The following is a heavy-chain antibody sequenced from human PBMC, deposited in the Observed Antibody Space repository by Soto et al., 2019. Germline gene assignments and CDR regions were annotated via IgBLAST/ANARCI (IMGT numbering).Heavy chain of an antibody. V-gene: IGHV3-30*18. Sequence: QVQLVESGGGVVQPGRSLRLSCAASGFTFSSYGMHWVRQAPGKGLEWVAVISYDGSNKYYADSAKGRFTISRDNSKNTLYLQMNSLRAEDTAVYYCAKSISWDYYYGMDVWGQGTTVTVSS. CDR1: GFTFSSYG. CDR3: AKSISWDYYYGMDV. CDR2: ISYDGSNK. D-gene: IGHD3-16*01. J-gene: IGHJ6*02.